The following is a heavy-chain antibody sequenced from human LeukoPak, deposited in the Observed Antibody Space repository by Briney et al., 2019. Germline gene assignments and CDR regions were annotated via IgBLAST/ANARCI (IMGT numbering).Heavy chain of an antibody. CDR3: ARAGVDTSGYYYQGFDY. Sequence: GGSLRLSCAASGFAFSDFYMSWIRQAPGKGLEWVSYITRSGPTIYYAASVKGRFTISRDNAKNSLYLQVNSLTAEDTAVYYCARAGVDTSGYYYQGFDYWGQGALVTVSS. D-gene: IGHD3-3*01. V-gene: IGHV3-11*04. J-gene: IGHJ4*02. CDR2: ITRSGPTI. CDR1: GFAFSDFY.